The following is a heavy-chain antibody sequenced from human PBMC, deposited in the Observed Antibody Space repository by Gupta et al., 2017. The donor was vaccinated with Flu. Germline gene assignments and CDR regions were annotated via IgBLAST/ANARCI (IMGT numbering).Heavy chain of an antibody. J-gene: IGHJ4*02. CDR2: ISSSAVT. CDR1: GCVFNSYA. V-gene: IGHV3-48*03. Sequence: EVLLVEPGGGLVPPGGTLRLPCTASGCVFNSYARNWVRQAPGRGLGWVAFISSSAVTYYTDPVRGRFTISRDNANNLLYLQMSSLRGEDTAVYYCARGHWDNWGQGTLVTVSS. CDR3: ARGHWDN.